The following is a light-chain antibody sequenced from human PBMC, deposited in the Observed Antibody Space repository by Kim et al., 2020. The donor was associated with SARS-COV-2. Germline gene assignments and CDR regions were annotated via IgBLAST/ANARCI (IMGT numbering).Light chain of an antibody. CDR3: QQYDNLPWT. Sequence: DIQITQSPSSLSASIGDRVTITCQASQDISNYLNWYHHKPGKAPKLLIYDASNLETGVPSRFSGSGSGTDFTFTISSLQPEDVATYYCQQYDNLPWTFGQGTKVDIK. V-gene: IGKV1-33*01. CDR1: QDISNY. CDR2: DAS. J-gene: IGKJ1*01.